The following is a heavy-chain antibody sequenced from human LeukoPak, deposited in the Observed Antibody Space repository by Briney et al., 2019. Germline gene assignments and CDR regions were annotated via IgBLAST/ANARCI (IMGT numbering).Heavy chain of an antibody. V-gene: IGHV3-74*01. Sequence: GGSLRLSCAASGFTFSSYWMHWVRQAPGKGPVWVSRINSDGSSTSYADSVKGRFTISRDNAKNTLYLQMNSLRAEDTAVYYCAHGFGYWGQGTLVTVSS. CDR1: GFTFSSYW. D-gene: IGHD3-10*01. CDR2: INSDGSST. CDR3: AHGFGY. J-gene: IGHJ4*02.